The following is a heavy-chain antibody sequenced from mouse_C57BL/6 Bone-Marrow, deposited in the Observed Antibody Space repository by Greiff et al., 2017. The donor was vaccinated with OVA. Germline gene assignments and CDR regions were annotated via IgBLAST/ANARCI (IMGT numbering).Heavy chain of an antibody. CDR2: VYPYNGGT. V-gene: IGHV1-36*01. CDR3: ARRRDWAPYYAMDY. Sequence: VQLKESGPVLVKPGPSVKISCKASGFTFTDYYMHWVKQSHGKSLEWIGLVYPYNGGTSYNQKFKGKATLTVDTSSSTAYMELNSLTSEDSAVYYCARRRDWAPYYAMDYWGQGTSVTVSS. D-gene: IGHD4-1*01. CDR1: GFTFTDYY. J-gene: IGHJ4*01.